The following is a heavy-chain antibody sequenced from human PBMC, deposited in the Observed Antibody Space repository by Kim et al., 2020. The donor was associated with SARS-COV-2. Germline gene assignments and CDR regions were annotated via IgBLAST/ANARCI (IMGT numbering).Heavy chain of an antibody. CDR2: ISSSGSTI. D-gene: IGHD1-20*01. CDR3: ARGVTGTMPQKSGFDI. V-gene: IGHV3-48*03. CDR1: GFTFSSYE. Sequence: GGSLRLSCAASGFTFSSYEMNWVRQAPGKGLEWVSYISSSGSTIYYADSVKGRFTISRDNAKNSLYLQMNSLRAEDTAVYYCARGVTGTMPQKSGFDIWGQGTMVTVSS. J-gene: IGHJ3*02.